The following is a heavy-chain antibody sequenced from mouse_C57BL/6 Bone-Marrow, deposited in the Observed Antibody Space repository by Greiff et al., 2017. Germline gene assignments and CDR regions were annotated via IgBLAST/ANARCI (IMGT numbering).Heavy chain of an antibody. CDR3: ARAYYGNYDYFDY. CDR1: CYTFTSYW. V-gene: IGHV1-64*01. CDR2: IHPNSGST. J-gene: IGHJ2*01. Sequence: VQLQQSGAELVKPGASVKLSCKASCYTFTSYWMHWVKQRPGQGLEWIGMIHPNSGSTNYNEKFKSKATLTVDKSSSTAYMQLSSLTSEDSAVYYCARAYYGNYDYFDYWGQGTTLTVSS. D-gene: IGHD2-1*01.